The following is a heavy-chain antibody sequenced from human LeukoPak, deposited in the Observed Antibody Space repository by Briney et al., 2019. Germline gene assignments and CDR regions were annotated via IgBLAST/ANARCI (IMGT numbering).Heavy chain of an antibody. V-gene: IGHV1-2*02. Sequence: ASVKVSCKASGYTFTGYYMHWVRQAPGQGLEWMGWINPNSGGTNYAQKFQGRVTMTRDTSISTAYMELSRLRSDDTAVYYCARDPRTIFSPFDPWGQGTLVTVSS. CDR3: ARDPRTIFSPFDP. D-gene: IGHD3-9*01. J-gene: IGHJ5*02. CDR1: GYTFTGYY. CDR2: INPNSGGT.